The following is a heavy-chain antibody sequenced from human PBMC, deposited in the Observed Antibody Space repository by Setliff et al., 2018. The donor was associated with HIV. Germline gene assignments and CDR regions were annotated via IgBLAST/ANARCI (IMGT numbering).Heavy chain of an antibody. J-gene: IGHJ6*02. D-gene: IGHD6-6*01. V-gene: IGHV4-31*03. CDR2: IYYSGST. CDR1: GGSISSGGYY. CDR3: ARSPSYSSSFSYYYYSMDV. Sequence: PSETLSLTCTVSGGSISSGGYYWSWIRQHPGKGLEWIGYIYYSGSTYYNPSLKSRVTISVDTSKNQFSLKLSSVTAADTAVYYCARSPSYSSSFSYYYYSMDVWGQGTTVTVSS.